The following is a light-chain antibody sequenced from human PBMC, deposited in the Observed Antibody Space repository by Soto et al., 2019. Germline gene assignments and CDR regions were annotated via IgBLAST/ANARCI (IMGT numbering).Light chain of an antibody. J-gene: IGLJ2*01. CDR1: SSDVGAYNY. CDR3: SSYTITNTLV. Sequence: QSVLTQPASVSGSPGQSITISCTGTSSDVGAYNYVSWYQQHPGKAPKVMIYDVSNRPSGVSNRFSGSKSGNTASLTISGLQAEDEADYYCSSYTITNTLVFGGGTKLTVL. V-gene: IGLV2-14*01. CDR2: DVS.